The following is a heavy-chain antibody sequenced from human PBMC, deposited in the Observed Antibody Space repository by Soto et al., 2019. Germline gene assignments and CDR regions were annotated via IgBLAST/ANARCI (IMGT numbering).Heavy chain of an antibody. V-gene: IGHV1-69*13. CDR3: ARCYYDSSGFDLVYFDY. CDR2: IIPIFGTA. CDR1: GGTFSSYA. Sequence: SVKVSCKASGGTFSSYAISWVRQAPGQGLEWMGGIIPIFGTANYAQKFQGRVTITADESTSTAYMELSSLRSEDTAVYYCARCYYDSSGFDLVYFDYWGQGTLVTVS. D-gene: IGHD3-22*01. J-gene: IGHJ4*02.